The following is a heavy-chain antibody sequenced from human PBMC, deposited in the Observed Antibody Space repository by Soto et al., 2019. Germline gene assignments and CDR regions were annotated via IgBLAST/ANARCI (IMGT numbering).Heavy chain of an antibody. CDR2: IYYSGST. V-gene: IGHV4-31*03. CDR1: GGSISSGGYY. Sequence: PSETLSLTCTVSGGSISSGGYYWSWIRQHPGKGLEWIGYIYYSGSTYYNPSLKSRGTISVDTSKNQFSLKLSSVTAADTAVYYCARDINIVVAHRYYYGMDVWGQGTTVTVSS. J-gene: IGHJ6*02. D-gene: IGHD2-15*01. CDR3: ARDINIVVAHRYYYGMDV.